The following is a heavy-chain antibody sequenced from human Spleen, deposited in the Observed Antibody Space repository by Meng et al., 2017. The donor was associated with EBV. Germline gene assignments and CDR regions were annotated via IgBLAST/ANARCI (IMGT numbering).Heavy chain of an antibody. CDR3: ARPFPSWQSPRLDPFGA. V-gene: IGHV4-39*01. CDR1: GDSISSFYY. D-gene: IGHD6-19*01. J-gene: IGHJ5*02. CDR2: VHYTGST. Sequence: QLQLRESGPGQGKPSETLSRTCTVSGDSISSFYYWGWIRQPPGRGLEWIGSVHYTGSTYYSPSLKSRVTVSVDTSKNQFSLRLTSVTAADTAVYYCARPFPSWQSPRLDPFGAWGQGTLVTVSS.